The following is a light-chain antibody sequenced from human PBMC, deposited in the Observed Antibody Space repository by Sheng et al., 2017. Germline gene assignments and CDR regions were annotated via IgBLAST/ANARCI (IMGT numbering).Light chain of an antibody. Sequence: EIVLTQSPGTLSLSPGERATLSCRASQRVRGEYLAWYQQKLGQAPRLLIFGAFNRAAGIPDRFSGTGSGTDFTLTISRLEPEDFAVYYCQQYGSSPRTFGQGTKVQI. CDR3: QQYGSSPRT. CDR2: GAF. J-gene: IGKJ1*01. CDR1: QRVRGEY. V-gene: IGKV3-20*01.